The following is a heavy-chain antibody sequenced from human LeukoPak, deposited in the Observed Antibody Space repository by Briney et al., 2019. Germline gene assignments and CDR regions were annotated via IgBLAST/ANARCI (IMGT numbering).Heavy chain of an antibody. CDR1: GFTFSSYA. D-gene: IGHD3-3*01. CDR2: IPYDGSNK. Sequence: GRSLRLSCAASGFTFSSYAMHWVRQAPGKGLEWVAVIPYDGSNKYYADSVKGRFTISRDNSKNTLYLQMNSLRAEDTAVYYCASSSDPYYDFWSGYEYWGQGTLVTVSS. V-gene: IGHV3-30-3*01. CDR3: ASSSDPYYDFWSGYEY. J-gene: IGHJ4*02.